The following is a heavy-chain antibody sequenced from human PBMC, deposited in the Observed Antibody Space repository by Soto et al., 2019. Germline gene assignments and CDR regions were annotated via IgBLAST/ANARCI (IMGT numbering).Heavy chain of an antibody. Sequence: LQLQESGSGLVKPSQTLSLTCAVSGGSISSGGYSWSWVRQAPGKGLEWVSAISGSGGSTYYADSVKGRFTISRDNSKNTLYLQMNSLRAEDTAVYYCANARGTYYYDSSGYYYGHYFDYWGQGTLVTVSS. V-gene: IGHV3-23*01. J-gene: IGHJ4*02. CDR3: ANARGTYYYDSSGYYYGHYFDY. D-gene: IGHD3-22*01. CDR2: ISGSGGST. CDR1: GGSISSGGYS.